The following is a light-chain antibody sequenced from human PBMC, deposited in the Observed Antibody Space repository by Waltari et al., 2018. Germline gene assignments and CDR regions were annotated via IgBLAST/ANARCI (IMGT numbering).Light chain of an antibody. V-gene: IGLV2-14*03. Sequence: QSALTQPASVSGSPGQSITISCTGTSRDIGRDYYVSWYQHHPGKAPKLMIFDVNERPSGVSNRFSGSKSGNAASLTISGLQAEDEAHYYCSSYTTTSTYVFGTGTKVTVL. CDR3: SSYTTTSTYV. CDR1: SRDIGRDYY. CDR2: DVN. J-gene: IGLJ1*01.